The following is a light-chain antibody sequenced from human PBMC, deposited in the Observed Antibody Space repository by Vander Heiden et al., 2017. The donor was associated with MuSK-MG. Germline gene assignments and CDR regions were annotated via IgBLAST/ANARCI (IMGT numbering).Light chain of an antibody. CDR1: QSVLNSFNNKNY. V-gene: IGKV4-1*01. CDR3: QQYYRSPLT. CDR2: WAS. Sequence: DIVMTQSTDALAVSLGEWATINCKSNQSVLNSFNNKNYLVWYQQKPGQPPKVVIYWASPRESGFPDRFSGSGSGTDFTLTITSLQAEDVAVYYCQQYYRSPLTFGGGTKVEIK. J-gene: IGKJ4*01.